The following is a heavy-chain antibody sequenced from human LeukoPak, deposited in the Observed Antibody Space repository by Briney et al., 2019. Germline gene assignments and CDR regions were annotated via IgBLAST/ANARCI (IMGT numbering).Heavy chain of an antibody. J-gene: IGHJ4*02. V-gene: IGHV3-21*01. CDR3: ASGTGMVVFDY. CDR2: ISSSSSYI. D-gene: IGHD1-26*01. CDR1: GFTFSSYS. Sequence: SGGSLRLSCAASGFTFSSYSMNWVRQAPGKGLEWVSSISSSSSYIYYADSVKGRFTISRDNAKNSLYLQMNSLRAEDTAVYYCASGTGMVVFDYWGQGTLVTVSS.